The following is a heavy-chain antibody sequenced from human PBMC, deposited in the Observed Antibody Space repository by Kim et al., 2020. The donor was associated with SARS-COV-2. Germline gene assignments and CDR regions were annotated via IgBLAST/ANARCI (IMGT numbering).Heavy chain of an antibody. D-gene: IGHD5-12*01. Sequence: RFTISRDNAKNSLYLQMNSLRAEDTALYYCAKSGEMATITGYYYYYGMDVWGQGTTVTVSS. CDR3: AKSGEMATITGYYYYYGMDV. J-gene: IGHJ6*02. V-gene: IGHV3-9*01.